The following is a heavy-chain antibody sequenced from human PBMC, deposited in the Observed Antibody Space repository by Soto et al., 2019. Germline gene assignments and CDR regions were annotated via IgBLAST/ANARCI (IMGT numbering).Heavy chain of an antibody. D-gene: IGHD4-17*01. Sequence: QVLLQESGPGLVKPSETLSLTCTVSGGSISSYYWSWIRQPPGKGPEWIGYIYHTGSTNYNPSLKSRVTISVDTSKNQFSLKLSSVTAADTAVYYCARTSNRMTTVRGEAFDIWGQGTMVTVSS. CDR1: GGSISSYY. V-gene: IGHV4-59*08. CDR2: IYHTGST. J-gene: IGHJ3*02. CDR3: ARTSNRMTTVRGEAFDI.